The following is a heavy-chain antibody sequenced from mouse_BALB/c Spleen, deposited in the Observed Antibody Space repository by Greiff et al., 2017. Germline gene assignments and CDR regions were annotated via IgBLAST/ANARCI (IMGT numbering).Heavy chain of an antibody. V-gene: IGHV1S22*01. CDR1: GYTFTSYW. J-gene: IGHJ2*01. CDR3: TRGGDYFDY. Sequence: LQQPGSELVRPGASVKLSCKASGYTFTSYWMHWVKQRPGQGLEWIGNIYPGSGSTNYDEKFKSKATLTVDTSSSTAYMQLSSLTSEDSAFYYCTRGGDYFDYWGQGTTLTVSS. CDR2: IYPGSGST.